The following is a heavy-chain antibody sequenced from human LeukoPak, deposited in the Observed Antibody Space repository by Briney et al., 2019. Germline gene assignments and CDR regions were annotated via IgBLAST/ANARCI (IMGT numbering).Heavy chain of an antibody. J-gene: IGHJ4*02. V-gene: IGHV1-69*04. CDR3: ASLDSSGYTWLDY. CDR2: IIPILGIA. CDR1: GGTFSSYA. Sequence: SVKVSCKASGGTFSSYAISWVRQAPGQGLEWMGRIIPILGIANYAQKFQGRVTITADKSTSTAYMELSSLRSEDTAVYYCASLDSSGYTWLDYWGQGTLVTVSS. D-gene: IGHD3-22*01.